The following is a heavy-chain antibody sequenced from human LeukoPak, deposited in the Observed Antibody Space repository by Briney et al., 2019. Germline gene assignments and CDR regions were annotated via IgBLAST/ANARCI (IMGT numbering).Heavy chain of an antibody. CDR2: IWYDGSNE. V-gene: IGHV3-33*01. CDR1: GFTFNIYG. Sequence: GGSLRLSCAASGFTFNIYGMHWVRQAPGKGLEWVAIIWYDGSNEYYADSVKGRFSISRDNSKNTLYLQMNSLRAEDTAVYYCAREAAIGAPTCFDSWGQGTLVTVSS. D-gene: IGHD2/OR15-2a*01. CDR3: AREAAIGAPTCFDS. J-gene: IGHJ4*02.